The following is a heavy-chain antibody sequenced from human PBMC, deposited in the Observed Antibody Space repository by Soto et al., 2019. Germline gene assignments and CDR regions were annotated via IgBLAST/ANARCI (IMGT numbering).Heavy chain of an antibody. CDR2: IYYSGST. CDR1: GGSISSSSYY. Sequence: SETLSLTCTVSGGSISSSSYYWGWIRQPPGKGLEWIGSIYYSGSTYYNPSLKSRVTISVDTSKNQFSLKLSSVTAADTAVYYCAGFVDTAMVSFSVFPLNWFDPWGQGTLVTVSS. J-gene: IGHJ5*02. CDR3: AGFVDTAMVSFSVFPLNWFDP. V-gene: IGHV4-39*01. D-gene: IGHD5-18*01.